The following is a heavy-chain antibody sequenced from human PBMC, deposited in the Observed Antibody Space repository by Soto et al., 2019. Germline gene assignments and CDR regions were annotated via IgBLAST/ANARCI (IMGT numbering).Heavy chain of an antibody. V-gene: IGHV4-34*01. CDR2: INHSGST. J-gene: IGHJ6*02. D-gene: IGHD2-2*01. Sequence: PSETLSLTCAVYGGSFSGYYWSWIRQPPGKGLEWIGEINHSGSTNYNPSLKSRVTISVDTSKNQFSLKLSSVTAADTAVYYCAGGIVVVPAPNPDYYYYGMDVWGQGTTVTVSS. CDR3: AGGIVVVPAPNPDYYYYGMDV. CDR1: GGSFSGYY.